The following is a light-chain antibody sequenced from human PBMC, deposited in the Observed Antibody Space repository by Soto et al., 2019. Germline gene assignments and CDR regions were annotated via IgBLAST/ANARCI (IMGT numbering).Light chain of an antibody. CDR2: GAS. J-gene: IGKJ5*01. Sequence: EIVLTQSPGTLSLSPGERDTMSCKASQSVSSSYLAWYQQKPGQAPRLLIYGASSRATGIPPRFSGSGSGTDFTLTISSLEPEDSAVYYCQQRHMWPITFGQGTRLEIK. CDR3: QQRHMWPIT. CDR1: QSVSSSY. V-gene: IGKV3D-20*02.